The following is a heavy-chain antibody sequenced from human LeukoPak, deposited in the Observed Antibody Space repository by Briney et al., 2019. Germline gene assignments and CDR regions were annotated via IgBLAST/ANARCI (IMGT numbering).Heavy chain of an antibody. CDR2: IDWDDDK. CDR1: GLSFSTSGMC. CDR3: SRLRRLWAPRYYYGMDG. J-gene: IGHJ6*02. D-gene: IGHD5-18*01. V-gene: IGHV2-70*11. Sequence: SGPTLVNPTQTLTLTCTFSGLSFSTSGMCVSWIRQPPGKALEWLARIDWDDDKYYSSYLEARLTISKDTSKNQVVLTMTNMDPADTGTYYCSRLRRLWAPRYYYGMDGWGQGTTVTVSS.